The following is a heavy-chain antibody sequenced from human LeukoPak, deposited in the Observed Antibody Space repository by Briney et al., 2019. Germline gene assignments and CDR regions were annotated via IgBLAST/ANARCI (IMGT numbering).Heavy chain of an antibody. CDR3: ARASVDTAMAYYFDY. CDR2: IIPIFGTA. J-gene: IGHJ4*02. CDR1: GGTFSSYA. D-gene: IGHD5-18*01. Sequence: SVKVSCKASGGTFSSYAISWVRQAPGQGLEWMGGIIPIFGTANYAQKFQGRVTITADESTSTAYMELSSLRSEDTAVYYCARASVDTAMAYYFDYWGQGTRVSVSS. V-gene: IGHV1-69*01.